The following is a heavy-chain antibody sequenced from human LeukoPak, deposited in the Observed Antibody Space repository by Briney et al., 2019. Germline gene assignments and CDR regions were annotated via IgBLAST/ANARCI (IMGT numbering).Heavy chain of an antibody. V-gene: IGHV4-39*01. CDR3: ARHFVTVVTEDAFDI. CDR1: GGSISSSSYY. Sequence: SETLSLTCTVSGGSISSSSYYWGWIRQPPGKGLEWIGSIYYSGSTYYNPSLKSRVTISVDTSKNQFSLKLSSVTAADTAVYYCARHFVTVVTEDAFDIWGQGTMVTVSS. CDR2: IYYSGST. D-gene: IGHD4-23*01. J-gene: IGHJ3*02.